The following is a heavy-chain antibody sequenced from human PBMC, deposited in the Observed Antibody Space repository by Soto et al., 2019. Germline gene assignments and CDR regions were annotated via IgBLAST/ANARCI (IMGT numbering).Heavy chain of an antibody. D-gene: IGHD3-3*01. Sequence: GASVKVSCKSPADTFTSYYIHWVRQAPGHGLEWMGIINPNGGSTNYAQKFQGRVTMTRDTSISTAYMELSRLRSDDTAVYYCARVDFWSAPGAYYYYGMDVWGQGTTVTVSS. CDR3: ARVDFWSAPGAYYYYGMDV. J-gene: IGHJ6*02. V-gene: IGHV1-2*02. CDR1: ADTFTSYY. CDR2: INPNGGST.